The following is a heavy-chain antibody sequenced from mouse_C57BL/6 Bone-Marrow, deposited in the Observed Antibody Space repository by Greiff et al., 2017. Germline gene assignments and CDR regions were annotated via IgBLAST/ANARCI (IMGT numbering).Heavy chain of an antibody. J-gene: IGHJ2*01. CDR2: IDPSDSYT. CDR1: GYTFTSYW. CDR3: ARYYGYDLDY. V-gene: IGHV1-69*01. Sequence: QVHLQQPGAELVMPGASVQLSCKASGYTFTSYWMHWVKQRPGQGLEWIGEIDPSDSYTNYNQKFKGKSKLNVDKSSSTAYMQLSSLTSEDSAVYYCARYYGYDLDYWGQGTTLTVSS. D-gene: IGHD2-2*01.